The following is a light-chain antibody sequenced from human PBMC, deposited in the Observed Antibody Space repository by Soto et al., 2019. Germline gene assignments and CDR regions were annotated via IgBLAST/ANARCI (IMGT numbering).Light chain of an antibody. CDR1: QSVTSSY. V-gene: IGKV3-20*01. CDR2: GAS. CDR3: QQYVISPVT. J-gene: IGKJ5*01. Sequence: EIVLTQSPGTLSLSPGERATLSCRASQSVTSSYLAWYQQKPGQAPRLLISGASNRATGIPDRFRGSGSGTDFTLSISRLEPEDFAVYYCQQYVISPVTFGQGTRLDI.